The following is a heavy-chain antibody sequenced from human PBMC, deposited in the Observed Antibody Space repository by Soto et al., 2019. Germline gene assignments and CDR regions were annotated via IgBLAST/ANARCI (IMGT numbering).Heavy chain of an antibody. D-gene: IGHD6-19*01. Sequence: EVQLLESGGGLVQPGGSLSLSCAASGFTFNYYAMTWVRQAPGKGLEWVSTISASGGTTYYADSVKGRFTISRDNSKNTLYLQMNSLRAEDTAVYYCAKRGIEVAGKYGWCDPWGQGTLVTVSS. CDR2: ISASGGTT. CDR1: GFTFNYYA. V-gene: IGHV3-23*01. CDR3: AKRGIEVAGKYGWCDP. J-gene: IGHJ5*02.